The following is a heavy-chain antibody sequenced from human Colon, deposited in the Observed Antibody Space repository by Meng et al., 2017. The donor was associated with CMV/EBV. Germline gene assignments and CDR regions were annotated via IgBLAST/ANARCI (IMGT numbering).Heavy chain of an antibody. CDR2: ISSSGRSI. V-gene: IGHV3-48*03. Sequence: GESLKISCAASGFTFSSYEMNWVRQAPEKGLEWVSYISSSGRSIYYADSVKGRFTISRDNAKNSLFLQMNSLRAEDTATYYCARAFTIFYGMDVWGQGTTVTVS. CDR3: ARAFTIFYGMDV. CDR1: GFTFSSYE. D-gene: IGHD3-3*01. J-gene: IGHJ6*02.